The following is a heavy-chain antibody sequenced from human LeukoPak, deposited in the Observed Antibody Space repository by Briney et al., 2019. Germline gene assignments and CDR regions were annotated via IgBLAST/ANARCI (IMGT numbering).Heavy chain of an antibody. D-gene: IGHD3-22*01. CDR3: AKDSAYYYDSSGWAFDI. Sequence: GGSLRLSCAASGFTFSSYAMNWVRQAPGKGREWVSVISASGSSTYYADSVKGRFTISRDNSKNTLYLQMNSRRAEDTAIYYCAKDSAYYYDSSGWAFDIWGQKTMVTVSS. V-gene: IGHV3-23*01. CDR2: ISASGSST. J-gene: IGHJ3*02. CDR1: GFTFSSYA.